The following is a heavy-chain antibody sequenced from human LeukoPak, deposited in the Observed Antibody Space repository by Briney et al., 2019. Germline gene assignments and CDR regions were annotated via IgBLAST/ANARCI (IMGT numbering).Heavy chain of an antibody. D-gene: IGHD5-18*01. J-gene: IGHJ4*02. CDR3: AGGVDTAMVRYDY. V-gene: IGHV1-69*04. CDR2: IIPIPGIA. CDR1: GYTFTSYD. Sequence: SVKVSCKASGYTFTSYDINWVRQATGQGLEWMGRIIPIPGIANYAQKFQGRVTITADKSTSTAYMELSSLRSEDTAVYYCAGGVDTAMVRYDYWGQGTLVTVSS.